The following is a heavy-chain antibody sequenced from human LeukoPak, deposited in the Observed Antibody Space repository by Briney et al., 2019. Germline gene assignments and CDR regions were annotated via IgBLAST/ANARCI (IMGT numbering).Heavy chain of an antibody. J-gene: IGHJ4*02. CDR3: ARRYYYCLTGFDGYYFDF. V-gene: IGHV1-2*02. CDR1: GYTFNGYY. D-gene: IGHD3-9*01. CDR2: INQKRGGP. Sequence: ASVKVSCKASGYTFNGYYMQWVRQAPGPGLEWMGLINQKRGGPYYAQRLQGRVTMTRDASISTAYMELSRLRSDDTAVYYGARRYYYCLTGFDGYYFDFWGRGTLVTVSS.